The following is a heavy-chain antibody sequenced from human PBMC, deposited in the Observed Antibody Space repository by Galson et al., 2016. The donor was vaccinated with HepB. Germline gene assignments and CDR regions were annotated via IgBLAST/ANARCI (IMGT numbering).Heavy chain of an antibody. CDR1: GFNFIYAW. CDR2: ISDDGVYT. V-gene: IGHV3-30*18. CDR3: AKDSYGDPTGYFDY. J-gene: IGHJ4*02. Sequence: SLRLSCAGSGFNFIYAWMSWVRQAPGKGLEWVAIISDDGVYTYYADSVKGRFAISRDNSKNTLFLQMHSLRADDTAVYFCAKDSYGDPTGYFDYWGQGALVTVSS. D-gene: IGHD4-17*01.